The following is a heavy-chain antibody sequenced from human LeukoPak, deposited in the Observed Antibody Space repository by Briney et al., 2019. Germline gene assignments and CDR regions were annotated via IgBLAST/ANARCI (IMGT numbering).Heavy chain of an antibody. D-gene: IGHD3-10*01. J-gene: IGHJ4*02. Sequence: PGGSLRLSCAASGFISSRYWMSWVRQAPGKGLEWVANIKQDGSETYYVDSVKGRFTISRDKAKNSVYLQMNSLRAEDTAVYYCAKGESGSYYKAGVTIDYWGQGTLVTVSS. CDR3: AKGESGSYYKAGVTIDY. CDR2: IKQDGSET. CDR1: GFISSRYW. V-gene: IGHV3-7*01.